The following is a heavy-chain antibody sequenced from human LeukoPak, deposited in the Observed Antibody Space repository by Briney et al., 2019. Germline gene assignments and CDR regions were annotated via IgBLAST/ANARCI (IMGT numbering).Heavy chain of an antibody. CDR3: ARVRGGGGYDYVLDY. CDR2: IYYSGST. J-gene: IGHJ4*02. Sequence: PSETLSLTCTVSGGSISSSSYYWGWIRQPPGKGLEWIGSIYYSGSTYYNPSLKSRVTISVDTSKNQFSLKLSSGTAADTAVYYCARVRGGGGYDYVLDYWGQGTLVTVSS. V-gene: IGHV4-39*07. D-gene: IGHD5-12*01. CDR1: GGSISSSSYY.